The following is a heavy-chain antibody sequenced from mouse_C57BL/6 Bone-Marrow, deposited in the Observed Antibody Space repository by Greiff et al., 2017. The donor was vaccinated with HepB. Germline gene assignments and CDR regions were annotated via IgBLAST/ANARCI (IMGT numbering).Heavy chain of an antibody. D-gene: IGHD2-4*01. Sequence: QVHVKQSGAELVKPGASVKLSCKASGYTFTSYWMHWVKQRPGRGLEWIGRIDPNSGGTKYNEKFKSKATLTVDKPSSTAYMQLSSLTSEDSAVYYCASPSTMITTRRRSHWYFDVWGTGTTVTVSS. J-gene: IGHJ1*03. V-gene: IGHV1-72*01. CDR2: IDPNSGGT. CDR1: GYTFTSYW. CDR3: ASPSTMITTRRRSHWYFDV.